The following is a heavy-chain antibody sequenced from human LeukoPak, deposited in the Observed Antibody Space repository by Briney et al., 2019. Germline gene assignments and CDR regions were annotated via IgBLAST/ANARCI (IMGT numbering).Heavy chain of an antibody. D-gene: IGHD5-24*01. CDR1: GFTFSSYA. J-gene: IGHJ4*02. Sequence: GGSLRLSCAASGFTFSSYAMSWVRQAPGKGLEWVSAISGSGGSTYYADSVKGRFTISRDNSKNTLYLQMNSLRAEDTALYYCARGDRRDGYRFDYWGQGTLVTVSS. CDR3: ARGDRRDGYRFDY. CDR2: ISGSGGST. V-gene: IGHV3-23*01.